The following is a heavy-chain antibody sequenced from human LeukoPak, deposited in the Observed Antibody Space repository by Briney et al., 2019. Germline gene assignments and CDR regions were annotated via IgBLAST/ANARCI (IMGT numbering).Heavy chain of an antibody. CDR1: GGSISSSSYY. J-gene: IGHJ4*02. CDR3: ARGVDITMIVVVITYFDY. D-gene: IGHD3-22*01. Sequence: SETLSLTCTVSGGSISSSSYYWGWIRQPPGKGLEWIGSIYYRGSTYYNPSLKSRVTISVDTSKNQFSLKLSSVTAADTAVYYCARGVDITMIVVVITYFDYWGQGTLVTVSS. V-gene: IGHV4-39*07. CDR2: IYYRGST.